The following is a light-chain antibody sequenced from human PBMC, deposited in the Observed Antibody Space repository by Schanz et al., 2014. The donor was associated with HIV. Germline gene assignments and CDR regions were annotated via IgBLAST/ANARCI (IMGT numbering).Light chain of an antibody. CDR1: SSNIGNYNL. CDR3: SSKATGGRAPFV. CDR2: EVR. Sequence: QSALTQPASVSGSPGQSITISCSGASSNIGNYNLVSWFQHHPGEAPKIVIFEVRQRPSGVSNRFSGYKSGDTASLTISGLQAEDEADYYCSSKATGGRAPFVFGGGTKVTVL. J-gene: IGLJ1*01. V-gene: IGLV2-23*02.